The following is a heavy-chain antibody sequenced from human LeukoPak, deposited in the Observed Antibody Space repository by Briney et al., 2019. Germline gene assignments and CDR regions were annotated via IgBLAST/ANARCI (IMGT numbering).Heavy chain of an antibody. CDR1: GGSFSGYY. D-gene: IGHD5-12*01. J-gene: IGHJ4*02. CDR2: INHSGST. CDR3: ARQGEYSGYDS. Sequence: SETLSLTCAVYGGSFSGYYWSWIRQPPGKGLEWIGEINHSGSTNYNPSLKSRVTISVDTSKNQFSLKLSSVTAADTAVYYCARQGEYSGYDSWGQGTLVTVSS. V-gene: IGHV4-34*01.